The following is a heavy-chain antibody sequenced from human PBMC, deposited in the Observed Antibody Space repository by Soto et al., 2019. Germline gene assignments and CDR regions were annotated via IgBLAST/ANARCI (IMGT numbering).Heavy chain of an antibody. CDR2: IYSGGGT. Sequence: EVRLVQSGGGLVQPGGSLRLSCAASLFIVSDNYMSWVRQDPGKGLEWVSLIYSGGGTDYAESVKGRFTISRDNSKSTLYLQMNSLKAEDTGIYYCANRMTTAPYWGQGTVVTVSS. CDR1: LFIVSDNY. CDR3: ANRMTTAPY. J-gene: IGHJ4*02. D-gene: IGHD4-17*01. V-gene: IGHV3-66*01.